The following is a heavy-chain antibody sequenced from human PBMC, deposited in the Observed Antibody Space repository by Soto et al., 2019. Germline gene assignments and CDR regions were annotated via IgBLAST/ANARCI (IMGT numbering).Heavy chain of an antibody. CDR2: IYYSGST. Sequence: SSETLSLTCTVSGGSISSYYWSWIRQPPGKGLEWIGYIYYSGSTNYNPSLKSRVTISVDTSKNQFSLKLSSVTAADTAVYYCASSLLGGLDPWGQGTLVTVSS. J-gene: IGHJ5*02. V-gene: IGHV4-59*01. CDR3: ASSLLGGLDP. CDR1: GGSISSYY. D-gene: IGHD3-16*01.